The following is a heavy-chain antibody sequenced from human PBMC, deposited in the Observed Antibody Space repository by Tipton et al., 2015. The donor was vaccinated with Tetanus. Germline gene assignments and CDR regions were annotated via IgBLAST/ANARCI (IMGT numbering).Heavy chain of an antibody. CDR3: ARDRGFTTYNYFDP. D-gene: IGHD3-22*01. V-gene: IGHV4-61*01. CDR2: ISNSGST. Sequence: TLSLTCTVSGGSVRGGSYQWNWIRQTPGKGLEWLAYISNSGSTNSNYSLKSRISISRDTSKNQFSLNLRSVTAADTAVYYCARDRGFTTYNYFDPWGQGTLVTVSS. CDR1: GGSVRGGSYQ. J-gene: IGHJ5*02.